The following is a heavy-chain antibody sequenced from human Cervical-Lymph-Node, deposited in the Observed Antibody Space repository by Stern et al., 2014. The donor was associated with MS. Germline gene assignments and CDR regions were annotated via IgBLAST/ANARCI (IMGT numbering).Heavy chain of an antibody. D-gene: IGHD6-13*01. CDR1: GFTFSSYA. CDR3: ARGRYSSSWHNWFDP. CDR2: ISYDGSNK. Sequence: VPLVESGGGVVQPGRSLRLSCAASGFTFSSYAMHWVRQAPGKGLEWGAVISYDGSNKYYADSVKGRFTISRDNSKNTLYLQMNSLRAEDTAVYYCARGRYSSSWHNWFDPWGQGTLVTVSS. J-gene: IGHJ5*02. V-gene: IGHV3-30*01.